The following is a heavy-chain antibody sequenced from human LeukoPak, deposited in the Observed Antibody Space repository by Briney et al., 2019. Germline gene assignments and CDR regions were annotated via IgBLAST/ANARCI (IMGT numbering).Heavy chain of an antibody. Sequence: GGSLRLSCAASGFTFSSYSMNWVRQAPGKGLEWVSYISSSSSTIYYADSVKGRFTISRDNAKNSLYLQMNSLRAEDTAVYYCARPLIPAETTVTTLFYYWGQGTLVTVSS. CDR1: GFTFSSYS. D-gene: IGHD4-17*01. CDR3: ARPLIPAETTVTTLFYY. CDR2: ISSSSSTI. J-gene: IGHJ4*02. V-gene: IGHV3-48*04.